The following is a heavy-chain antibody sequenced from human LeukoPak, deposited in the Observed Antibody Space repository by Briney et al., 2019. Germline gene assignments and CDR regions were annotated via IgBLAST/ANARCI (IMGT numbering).Heavy chain of an antibody. V-gene: IGHV3-21*06. CDR3: ARDSQTRSAFEF. D-gene: IGHD1-14*01. CDR1: GFTFSTYS. CDR2: ISSTSAYI. J-gene: IGHJ3*01. Sequence: PGGSLRLSCAASGFTFSTYSMNWVRQAPGKGLEWVSTISSTSAYIYYADSVNSRLTVSRDNAKNSLYLQMSSLRVEDTAVYYCARDSQTRSAFEFWGQGTMVTVSS.